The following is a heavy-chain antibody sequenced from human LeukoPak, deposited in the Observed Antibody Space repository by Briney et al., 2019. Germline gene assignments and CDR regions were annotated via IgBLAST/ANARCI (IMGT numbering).Heavy chain of an antibody. CDR2: IRYDGSNK. V-gene: IGHV3-30*02. D-gene: IGHD3-9*01. CDR3: AKVRTLRYFDWSLDY. CDR1: GFTFSSYG. J-gene: IGHJ4*02. Sequence: GGSLRLSCAASGFTFSSYGMHWVRQAPGKGLEWVAFIRYDGSNKYYADSVKGRFTISRDNSKNTLYLQMNSLRVEDTAVYYCAKVRTLRYFDWSLDYWGQGTLVTVSS.